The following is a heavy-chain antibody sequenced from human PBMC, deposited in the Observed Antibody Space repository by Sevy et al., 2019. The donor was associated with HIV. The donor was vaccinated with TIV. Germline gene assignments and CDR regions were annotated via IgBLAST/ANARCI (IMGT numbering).Heavy chain of an antibody. CDR1: GFTFNSHA. J-gene: IGHJ4*02. V-gene: IGHV3-23*01. CDR2: IRGGGDSK. Sequence: GGSLRLSCEASGFTFNSHAMTWVRKAPGKGLEWVSAIRGGGDSKYYAGSVKGRVTISGENSKNIMYLQMTSLGADDTAVYDCAKSSLPYGDYHFDFWGQGTVVTVSS. D-gene: IGHD4-17*01. CDR3: AKSSLPYGDYHFDF.